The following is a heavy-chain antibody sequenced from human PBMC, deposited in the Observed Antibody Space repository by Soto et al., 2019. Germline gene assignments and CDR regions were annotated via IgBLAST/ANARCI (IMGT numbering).Heavy chain of an antibody. Sequence: SETLSLTCTVSGGSISDYYWSWIRQPPGKGLEWIGYFSYGGGTNNSPSLKSRATISGDTSKNQFSLNLSSVTAADTAVYYCARHFRYAYTALAFWGKGTLVTVSS. CDR1: GGSISDYY. D-gene: IGHD2-2*01. CDR2: FSYGGGT. CDR3: ARHFRYAYTALAF. J-gene: IGHJ4*02. V-gene: IGHV4-59*08.